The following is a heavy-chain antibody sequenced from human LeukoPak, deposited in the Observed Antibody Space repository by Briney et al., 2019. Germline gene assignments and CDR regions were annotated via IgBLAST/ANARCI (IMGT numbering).Heavy chain of an antibody. CDR3: ARARFRTADTAMSPFDY. J-gene: IGHJ4*02. D-gene: IGHD5-18*01. Sequence: ASVKVSCKASGYTFTSYYMHWVRQAPGQGLEWMGIINPSGGSTSYAQKFQGRVTMTRDMSTSTVYMELSSLRSEDTAVYYCARARFRTADTAMSPFDYWGQGTLVTVSS. V-gene: IGHV1-46*01. CDR1: GYTFTSYY. CDR2: INPSGGST.